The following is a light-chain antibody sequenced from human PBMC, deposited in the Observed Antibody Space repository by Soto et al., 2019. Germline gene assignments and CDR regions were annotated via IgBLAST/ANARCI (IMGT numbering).Light chain of an antibody. CDR3: QQRSNWPRT. J-gene: IGKJ1*01. CDR2: GAS. Sequence: EILLPQSPGTLSLCTGERATLSCRASQSVSSSYLAWYQQKNGQAPRLLIYGASNRDTGIPARFSGRWSGTDCTLTISRLEPEDVELYYCQQRSNWPRTFGQGTKVDIK. CDR1: QSVSSSY. V-gene: IGKV3D-20*02.